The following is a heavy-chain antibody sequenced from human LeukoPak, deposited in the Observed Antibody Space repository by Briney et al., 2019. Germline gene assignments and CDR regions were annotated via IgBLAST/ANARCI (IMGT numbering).Heavy chain of an antibody. CDR3: ARGNIVVVPPASVFDP. Sequence: ASVKVSCKASGYTFTSYDINWVRQATGHGLEWMGWMNPNSGNTGYAQKFQGRVTMTRNTSISTAYMELSRLRSDDTAVYYCARGNIVVVPPASVFDPWGQGTLVTVSS. J-gene: IGHJ5*02. CDR2: MNPNSGNT. CDR1: GYTFTSYD. V-gene: IGHV1-8*01. D-gene: IGHD2-2*01.